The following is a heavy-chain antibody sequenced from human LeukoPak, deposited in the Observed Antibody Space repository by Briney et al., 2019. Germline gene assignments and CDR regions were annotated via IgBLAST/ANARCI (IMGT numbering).Heavy chain of an antibody. V-gene: IGHV1-8*01. J-gene: IGHJ5*01. CDR3: ARTGMGGNVWMDS. D-gene: IGHD1-26*01. Sequence: ASVKVSCKASGYTFTSYDINWVRQATGQGLEWMGWMNPNSGDTGYAQKFQGRVTTTRNTSISTAYMELSSLTSDDTAVFYCARTGMGGNVWMDSWGQGTLVTVSS. CDR2: MNPNSGDT. CDR1: GYTFTSYD.